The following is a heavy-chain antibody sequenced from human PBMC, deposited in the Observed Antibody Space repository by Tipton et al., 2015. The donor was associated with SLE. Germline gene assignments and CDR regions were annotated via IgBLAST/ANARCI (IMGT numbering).Heavy chain of an antibody. CDR2: IYSGGST. CDR1: GFTVSSNY. V-gene: IGHV3-66*02. Sequence: SLRLSCAASGFTVSSNYMSWVRQAPGKGLEWVSVIYSGGSTYYADSVKGRFTISRDNSKNTLYLQMNSLRAEDTAVYYCAREQRITMIVVVHWYFDLWGRGTLVTVSS. CDR3: AREQRITMIVVVHWYFDL. J-gene: IGHJ2*01. D-gene: IGHD3-22*01.